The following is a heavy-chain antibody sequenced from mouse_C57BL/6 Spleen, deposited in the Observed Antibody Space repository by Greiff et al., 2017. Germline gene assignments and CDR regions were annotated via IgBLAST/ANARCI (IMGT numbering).Heavy chain of an antibody. J-gene: IGHJ3*01. CDR2: IWGDGST. V-gene: IGHV2-3*01. CDR1: GFSLTSYG. Sequence: QVQLQQSGPGLVAPSQSLYITCTVSGFSLTSYGVSWVRQPPGKGLEWLGVIWGDGSTNYHSARISRLRISKDNSKSQGFLKLKSLQTDDTATYYCASAYYSNYPAWFAYWGQGALVTVSA. D-gene: IGHD2-5*01. CDR3: ASAYYSNYPAWFAY.